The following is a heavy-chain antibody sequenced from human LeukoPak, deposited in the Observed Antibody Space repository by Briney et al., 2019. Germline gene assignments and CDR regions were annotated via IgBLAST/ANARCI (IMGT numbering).Heavy chain of an antibody. CDR2: ISYDGSNK. J-gene: IGHJ4*02. CDR1: GFTFSSYG. V-gene: IGHV3-30*18. D-gene: IGHD3-9*01. Sequence: TGGSLRLSCAASGFTFSSYGMHWVRQAPGKGLEWVAVISYDGSNKYYADSVKGRFTISRDNSKNTLYLQMNSLRAEDTAVYYCAKGRTRYSYYFDYWGQGTLVTVSS. CDR3: AKGRTRYSYYFDY.